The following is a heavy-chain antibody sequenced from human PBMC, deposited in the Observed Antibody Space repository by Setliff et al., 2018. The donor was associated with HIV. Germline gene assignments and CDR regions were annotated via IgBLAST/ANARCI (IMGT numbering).Heavy chain of an antibody. CDR2: VYSGGST. CDR3: ARAYDILIVNAFDV. D-gene: IGHD3-9*01. Sequence: GGSLRLSCTASGFTCGDYAMSWVRQAPGKGLEWVSVVYSGGSTYYADSVKGRFTISRDIPRNSLYLQMNNLRAEDTAVYSCARAYDILIVNAFDVWGPGPMVTVSS. J-gene: IGHJ3*01. CDR1: GFTCGDYA. V-gene: IGHV3-53*01.